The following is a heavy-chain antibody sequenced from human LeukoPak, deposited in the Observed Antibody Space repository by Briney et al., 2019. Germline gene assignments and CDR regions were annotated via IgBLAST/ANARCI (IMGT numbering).Heavy chain of an antibody. Sequence: PGGSLRLSCAASGFSFSRYYMSWVRQTPGKALEWISYIPTSGISVHYADSVRGRFTASRDDAENSLHLQMDSLRVEDTAVYYCTRAEGLGPGAHFDQWGQGALVIVSS. V-gene: IGHV3-11*01. J-gene: IGHJ4*02. CDR2: IPTSGISV. CDR3: TRAEGLGPGAHFDQ. CDR1: GFSFSRYY.